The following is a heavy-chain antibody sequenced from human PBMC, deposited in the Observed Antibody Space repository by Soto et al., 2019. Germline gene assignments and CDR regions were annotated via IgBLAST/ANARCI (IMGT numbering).Heavy chain of an antibody. CDR2: ISYDGSNK. Sequence: PXASLRLSCAACGFTFSSYAMHWVRQAPGKGLEWVAVISYDGSNKYYADSVKGRFTISRDNSKNTLYLQMNSLRAEDTAVYYCARHAVYTSMYYDSSGGMDVWGQGTTVTVSS. CDR3: ARHAVYTSMYYDSSGGMDV. CDR1: GFTFSSYA. J-gene: IGHJ6*02. V-gene: IGHV3-30-3*01. D-gene: IGHD3-3*01.